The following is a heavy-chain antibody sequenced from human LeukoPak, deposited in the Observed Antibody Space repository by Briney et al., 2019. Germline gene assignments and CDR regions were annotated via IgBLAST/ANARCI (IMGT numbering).Heavy chain of an antibody. D-gene: IGHD2-15*01. V-gene: IGHV4-39*07. CDR1: GGSIGSSSYY. J-gene: IGHJ4*02. Sequence: SETLSLTCTVSGGSIGSSSYYWGWIRQPPGKGLEWIGSIYYSGSTYYNPSLKSRVTISVDTSKNQFFLKLSSVTAADTAVYYCARVQGYCSDGRCLFWGQGTLVTVSS. CDR2: IYYSGST. CDR3: ARVQGYCSDGRCLF.